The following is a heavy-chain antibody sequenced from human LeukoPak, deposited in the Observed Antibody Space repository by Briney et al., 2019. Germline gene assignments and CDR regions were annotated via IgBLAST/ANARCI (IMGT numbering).Heavy chain of an antibody. CDR2: IYYSGST. V-gene: IGHV4-61*01. CDR1: GGSVSSGTYY. Sequence: PSQTLSLTCTVSGGSVSSGTYYWSWIRQPPGKGLEWIGYIYYSGSTNYNPSLKSRVTISVDTSKNQWSLKLSSVTTADTAVYYCTRSTNLEAFDIWGQGTMVTVSS. J-gene: IGHJ3*02. CDR3: TRSTNLEAFDI. D-gene: IGHD2-8*01.